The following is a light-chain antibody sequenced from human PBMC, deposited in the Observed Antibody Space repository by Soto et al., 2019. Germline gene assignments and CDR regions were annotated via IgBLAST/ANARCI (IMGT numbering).Light chain of an antibody. J-gene: IGKJ1*01. Sequence: EIVFTQSPATLSVSPGETVTLFCRASQSIYEKLAWYQQKPGQAPRLLIYDASNRATGIPARFSGSGSGTDFTLTISSLEPEDFAVYYGQQRSNWPPAAFGQGTKVDIK. CDR3: QQRSNWPPAA. CDR1: QSIYEK. V-gene: IGKV3-11*01. CDR2: DAS.